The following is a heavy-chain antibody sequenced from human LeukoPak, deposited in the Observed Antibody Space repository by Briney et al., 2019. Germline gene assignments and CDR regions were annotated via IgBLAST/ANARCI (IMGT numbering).Heavy chain of an antibody. J-gene: IGHJ6*04. CDR1: GFTFSSHW. V-gene: IGHV3-7*03. CDR2: IKQYGSEK. CDR3: ARKAYGLDV. Sequence: TGGSLSLSCALSGFTFSSHWMSWFRQAPGRGLEWVANIKQYGSEKYFVDSVKGRFTISRDNGMNSLYLQMNSLRAEDTAVYYCARKAYGLDVWGKGTTVTVSS.